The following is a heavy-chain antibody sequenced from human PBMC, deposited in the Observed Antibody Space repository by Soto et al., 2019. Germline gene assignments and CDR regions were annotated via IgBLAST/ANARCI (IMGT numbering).Heavy chain of an antibody. CDR3: AKPPIWKSELLSF. CDR2: IRGGSEGTT. D-gene: IGHD3-3*01. Sequence: HPGGSLRLSCAGSGLTLSDYAMTWVRQAPGKGLEWVSAIRGGSEGTTFYADSVKGRFTISRDDSKNTLSLQMNSLRAEDTALYYCAKPPIWKSELLSFWGQGTLVTVSS. J-gene: IGHJ4*02. CDR1: GLTLSDYA. V-gene: IGHV3-23*01.